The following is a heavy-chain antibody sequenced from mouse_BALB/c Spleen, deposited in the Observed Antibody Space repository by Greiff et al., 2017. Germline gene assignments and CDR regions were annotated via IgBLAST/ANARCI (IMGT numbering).Heavy chain of an antibody. CDR3: ARGDSDAMDD. CDR2: ISDGGSYT. Sequence: EVMLVASGGGLVKPGGSLKLSCAASGFTFSAYYMYWVRQTPEKRLEWVATISDGGSYTYYPDSLKGRFTISRDNAKNNLYLQMSSLKSEDTAMYYCARGDSDAMDDWGQGTSVTVAA. J-gene: IGHJ4*01. D-gene: IGHD3-1*01. CDR1: GFTFSAYY. V-gene: IGHV5-4*02.